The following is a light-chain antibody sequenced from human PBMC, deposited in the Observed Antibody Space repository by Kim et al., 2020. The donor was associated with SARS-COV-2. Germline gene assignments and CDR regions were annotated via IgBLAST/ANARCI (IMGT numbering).Light chain of an antibody. CDR2: DAS. J-gene: IGKJ4*01. V-gene: IGKV3-20*01. Sequence: PGERATLSCRASQSVSNSRLAWYQQKPGQAPRLLIYDASSRATGITDRFSGSGSGTDFTLTISRLGPEDFAVYYCQQYGASSLTFGGGTKV. CDR1: QSVSNSR. CDR3: QQYGASSLT.